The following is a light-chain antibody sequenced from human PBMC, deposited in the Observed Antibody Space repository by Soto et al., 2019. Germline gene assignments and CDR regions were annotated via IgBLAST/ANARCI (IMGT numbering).Light chain of an antibody. V-gene: IGKV3-20*01. CDR3: QQYAVSPIT. CDR1: QSVNSD. CDR2: DAS. Sequence: EVVLTQSPGTLSLSPGERATLSCRASQSVNSDLAWYHQKPGQAPRLLISDASNRATGIPDRFSGTGSGTYFTLTISRLEPGDFAVYYCQQYAVSPITFGQGTRLDIK. J-gene: IGKJ5*01.